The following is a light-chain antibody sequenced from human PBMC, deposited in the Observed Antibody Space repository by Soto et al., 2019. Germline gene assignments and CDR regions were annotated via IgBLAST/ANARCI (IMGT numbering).Light chain of an antibody. CDR3: QKFSAVPT. Sequence: DIQMTQSPSSLSATVGDRVTITCRASQAIYNYLAWYQQKPGKVPTLLISAASTLQSGVPSRFSGSGSGTDFTLTISSLQPEDVATYYCQKFSAVPTFGGGTKVEI. J-gene: IGKJ4*01. V-gene: IGKV1-27*01. CDR2: AAS. CDR1: QAIYNY.